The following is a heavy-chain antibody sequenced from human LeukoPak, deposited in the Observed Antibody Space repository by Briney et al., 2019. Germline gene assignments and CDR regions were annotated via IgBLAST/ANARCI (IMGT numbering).Heavy chain of an antibody. CDR3: ITPLPYSAQ. Sequence: GGSLRLSCAASGFTFSNAYMNWVGQAPGKGREWVGRIKPKTDGETTEYAAPVKGRFSISRDDSKNMLYLQMNSLKTEDTAVYYCITPLPYSAQGGQGTLVTVSS. CDR2: IKPKTDGETT. V-gene: IGHV3-15*07. J-gene: IGHJ4*02. D-gene: IGHD2-21*01. CDR1: GFTFSNAY.